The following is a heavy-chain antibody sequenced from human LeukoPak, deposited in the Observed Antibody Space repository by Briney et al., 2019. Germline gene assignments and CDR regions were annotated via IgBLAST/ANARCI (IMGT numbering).Heavy chain of an antibody. J-gene: IGHJ4*02. D-gene: IGHD3-16*01. CDR1: GGSITTYY. CDR2: IYHSGST. V-gene: IGHV4-59*08. CDR3: AKGGILGHFGG. Sequence: PSETLSLTCIVSGGSITTYYWSWIRQPPGKGLEWIGHIYHSGSTNYNPSLKSRVSMSVDMFNNRVSLTLTSVTAADTAVYYCAKGGILGHFGGWGQGILVSVSS.